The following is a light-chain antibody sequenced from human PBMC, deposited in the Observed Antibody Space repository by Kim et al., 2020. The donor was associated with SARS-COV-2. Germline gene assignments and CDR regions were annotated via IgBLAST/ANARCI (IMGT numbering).Light chain of an antibody. V-gene: IGLV2-11*01. CDR3: CSYAGSYTYVV. Sequence: QSALTQPRSVSGSPGQSVTISCTGTSSEVGGYNYVSWYQQHPGTAPKLMIYDVSKRPSGVPDRFSGSKSGNTASLTIPGLQAEDEADYYCCSYAGSYTYVVFGGGTQLTVL. CDR2: DVS. J-gene: IGLJ2*01. CDR1: SSEVGGYNY.